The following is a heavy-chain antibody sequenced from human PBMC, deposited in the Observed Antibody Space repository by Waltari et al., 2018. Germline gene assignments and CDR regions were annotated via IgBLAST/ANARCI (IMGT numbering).Heavy chain of an antibody. Sequence: EVQLVQSGAEVKKPGEARRISGKGSGSSFTDYWILWVRQRPGKGLEWVARIDPRDSSTVYNSSFQGHVTVSADKSISTAYLQWSSLKASDTAMYFCARRVVREPFDHWGQGTLVTVSS. V-gene: IGHV5-10-1*03. CDR2: IDPRDSST. D-gene: IGHD3-10*02. J-gene: IGHJ4*02. CDR1: GSSFTDYW. CDR3: ARRVVREPFDH.